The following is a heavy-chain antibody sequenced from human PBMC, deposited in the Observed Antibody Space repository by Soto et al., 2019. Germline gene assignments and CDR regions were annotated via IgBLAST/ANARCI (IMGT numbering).Heavy chain of an antibody. V-gene: IGHV4-59*01. CDR1: GGSISSYY. D-gene: IGHD3-3*01. CDR3: ARASSFWSGYYYYYYYMDV. Sequence: SETLSLTCTVSGGSISSYYWSWIRQPPGKGLEWIGYIYYSGSTNYNPSLKSRVTISVDTSKNQFSLKLSSVTAADTAVYYCARASSFWSGYYYYYYYMDVWGKGTTVTVSS. J-gene: IGHJ6*03. CDR2: IYYSGST.